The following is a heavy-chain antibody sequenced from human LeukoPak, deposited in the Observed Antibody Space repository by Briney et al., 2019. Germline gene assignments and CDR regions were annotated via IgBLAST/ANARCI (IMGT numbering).Heavy chain of an antibody. J-gene: IGHJ4*02. D-gene: IGHD5-12*01. V-gene: IGHV4-4*02. CDR1: GGSISSNNW. Sequence: SGTLSLTCAVSGGSISSNNWWSWVRQPPGKGLEWIGEINHSGSTNYDPSLKSRVTISVDTSKNQFSLKLSSVTAADTAVYYCARVSGYDWESFYDYWGQGSLVTVSS. CDR2: INHSGST. CDR3: ARVSGYDWESFYDY.